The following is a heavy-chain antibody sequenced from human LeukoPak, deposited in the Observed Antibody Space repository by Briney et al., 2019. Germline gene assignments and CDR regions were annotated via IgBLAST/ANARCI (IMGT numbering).Heavy chain of an antibody. Sequence: SETLSLTCTVSGGAISSYYWSWIRQPAGQGLHWIGRIYSSGSTNYNPSLKSRVTMSVDTSKNQFSLRLSSVTAADTAVYYCARDLGFWSGPDYWGQGTLVTVSS. CDR1: GGAISSYY. CDR3: ARDLGFWSGPDY. D-gene: IGHD3-3*01. V-gene: IGHV4-4*07. CDR2: IYSSGST. J-gene: IGHJ4*02.